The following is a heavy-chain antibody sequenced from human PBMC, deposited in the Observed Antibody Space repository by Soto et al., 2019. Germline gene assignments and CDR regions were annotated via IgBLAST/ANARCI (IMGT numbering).Heavy chain of an antibody. J-gene: IGHJ6*02. CDR2: INAGNGNT. D-gene: IGHD6-19*01. V-gene: IGHV1-3*05. Sequence: QVQLVQSGAEEKKPGASVKVSCKASGYTFTSYAMNWVRQAPGQRLEGMGWINAGNGNTKYSQKFQGRVTITRDTSASTAYMDLSSLRSEDTPVDYCARARHPTTQFSPRQWTCMDVWCQGTTVTVSS. CDR1: GYTFTSYA. CDR3: ARARHPTTQFSPRQWTCMDV.